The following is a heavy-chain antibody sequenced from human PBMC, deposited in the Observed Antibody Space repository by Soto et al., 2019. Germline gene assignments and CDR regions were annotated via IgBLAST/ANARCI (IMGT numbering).Heavy chain of an antibody. D-gene: IGHD1-26*01. CDR1: GFTFSSYA. J-gene: IGHJ4*02. Sequence: EVQLVESGGGLVQPGGSLRLSCAASGFTFSSYAMHWVRQAPGKGLEYVSAIRSNGGSTYYANSVKGRFTISRDNSKNPLYLQMGSLRAEDMAVYYCARDWDGTYYFDYWGQGTLVTVSS. V-gene: IGHV3-64*01. CDR2: IRSNGGST. CDR3: ARDWDGTYYFDY.